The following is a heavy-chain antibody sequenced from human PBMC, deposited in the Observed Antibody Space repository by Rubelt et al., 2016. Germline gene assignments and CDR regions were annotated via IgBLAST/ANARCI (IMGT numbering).Heavy chain of an antibody. Sequence: QVQLVESGGGVVQPGGSLRLSCAASGFTFSSYGMHWVRQAPGKGLEWVAFIRYDGSNKYYADSVKGRFTISRDNSKNTLYLQMNSLRAEDTAVYYCAKGGNVVVAARLYYFDYWGQGTQVTVSS. CDR1: GFTFSSYG. V-gene: IGHV3-30*02. CDR3: AKGGNVVVAARLYYFDY. J-gene: IGHJ4*02. CDR2: IRYDGSNK. D-gene: IGHD2-21*02.